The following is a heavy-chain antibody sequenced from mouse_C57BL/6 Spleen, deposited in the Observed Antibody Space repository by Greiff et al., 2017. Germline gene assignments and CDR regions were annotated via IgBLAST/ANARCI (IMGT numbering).Heavy chain of an antibody. CDR2: IYPGDGDT. CDR1: GYAFSSYW. V-gene: IGHV1-80*01. J-gene: IGHJ4*01. CDR3: ARAGGYYLMDY. Sequence: QVQLKESGAELVKPGASVKISCKASGYAFSSYWMNWVKQRPGKGLEWIGQIYPGDGDTNYNGKFKGKATLTADKSSSTAYMQLGHLTSEDSAVYFCARAGGYYLMDYWGQGTSVTVSS. D-gene: IGHD2-3*01.